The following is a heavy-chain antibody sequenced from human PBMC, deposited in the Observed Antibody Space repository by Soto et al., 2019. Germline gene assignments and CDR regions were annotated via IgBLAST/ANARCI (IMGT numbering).Heavy chain of an antibody. CDR3: ARGVGSGTYYNQYNWFAP. V-gene: IGHV1-69*05. Sequence: SVKVSCKASGGTFSSYAISWVRQAPGQGLEWMGGIIPIFGTADYAQKLQGRVTMTTDTSTSTAYMELRSLRSDDTSVYYCARGVGSGTYYNQYNWFAPWGQGTLVTVSS. J-gene: IGHJ5*02. CDR2: IIPIFGTA. D-gene: IGHD3-10*01. CDR1: GGTFSSYA.